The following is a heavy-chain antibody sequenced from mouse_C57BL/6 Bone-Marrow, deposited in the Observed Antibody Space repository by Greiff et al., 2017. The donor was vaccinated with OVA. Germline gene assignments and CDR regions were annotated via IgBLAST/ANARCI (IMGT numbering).Heavy chain of an antibody. V-gene: IGHV1-52*01. J-gene: IGHJ3*01. CDR1: GYTFTSYW. D-gene: IGHD1-3*01. Sequence: VQLQQPGAELVRPGSSVKLSCKASGYTFTSYWMHWVKQRPIQGLEWIGNIDPSDSETHYNQKFKDKATLTVDKSSSTAYMQLSSLTSEDSAVYYCARREVKAWFAYWGQGTLVTVSA. CDR2: IDPSDSET. CDR3: ARREVKAWFAY.